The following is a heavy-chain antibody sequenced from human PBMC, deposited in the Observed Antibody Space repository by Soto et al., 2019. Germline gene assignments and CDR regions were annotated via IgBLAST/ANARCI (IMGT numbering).Heavy chain of an antibody. CDR1: GGSISSGDYY. CDR2: IYYSGST. D-gene: IGHD3-10*01. J-gene: IGHJ4*02. Sequence: SETLSLTCTVSGGSISSGDYYWSWIRQPPGKGLEWIGYIYYSGSTYYNPSLKSRVTISVDTSKNQFSLKLSSVTAADTAVYYCARDKGGEYGSGSYYGGFDYWGQGTLVTVSS. CDR3: ARDKGGEYGSGSYYGGFDY. V-gene: IGHV4-30-4*01.